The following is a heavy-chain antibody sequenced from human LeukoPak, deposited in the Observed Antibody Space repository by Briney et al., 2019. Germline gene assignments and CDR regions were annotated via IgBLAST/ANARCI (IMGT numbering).Heavy chain of an antibody. CDR2: ISDSGVNT. CDR3: AKDLITRTVRDYYFYYMDV. Sequence: PGGSLRLSCAASGFTFGSCAMSWVRQAPGKGLEWVSAISDSGVNTYYADSVKGRFTISRDNSRNTLYLQMNSLRAEDTAVYYCAKDLITRTVRDYYFYYMDVWGEGTTVTVSS. CDR1: GFTFGSCA. J-gene: IGHJ6*03. V-gene: IGHV3-23*01. D-gene: IGHD1-7*01.